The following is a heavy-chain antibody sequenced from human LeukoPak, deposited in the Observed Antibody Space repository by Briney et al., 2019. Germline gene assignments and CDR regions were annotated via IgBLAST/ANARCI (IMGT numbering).Heavy chain of an antibody. J-gene: IGHJ4*02. CDR2: ISSSSSYI. Sequence: PGGSLRLSCAASGFIFSSYSMNWVRQAPGKGLEWVSSISSSSSYIYYAGSVKGRFTISRDNAKNSLYLQMNSLRAEDTAVYYCAREDCTNGVCYEMGFDYWGQGTLVTVSS. D-gene: IGHD2-8*01. CDR1: GFIFSSYS. CDR3: AREDCTNGVCYEMGFDY. V-gene: IGHV3-21*01.